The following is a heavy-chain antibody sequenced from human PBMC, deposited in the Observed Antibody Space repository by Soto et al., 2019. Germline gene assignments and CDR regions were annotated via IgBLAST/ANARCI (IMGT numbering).Heavy chain of an antibody. CDR3: ARSYDYIWGSYDY. Sequence: PSETLSLTCTVSGGSISSYYWSWIRQPPGKGLEWIGYIYYSGSTNYNPSLKSRVTISVDTSKNQFSLKLSSVTAADTAVYYCARSYDYIWGSYDYWGQGTLVTVSS. J-gene: IGHJ4*02. V-gene: IGHV4-59*08. CDR2: IYYSGST. D-gene: IGHD3-16*01. CDR1: GGSISSYY.